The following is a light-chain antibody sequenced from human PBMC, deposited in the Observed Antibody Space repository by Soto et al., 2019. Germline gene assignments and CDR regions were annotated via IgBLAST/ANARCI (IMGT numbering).Light chain of an antibody. CDR2: AAF. Sequence: DIQMTQSPSSVSASVGDRVTISCRASEDINSRLAWYQQKPGNAPKLLIYAAFILQSGVPSRFSGSGSGTEFTLTISSLQPDDFATYYCQQYNSFPLTFGGGTKVDIK. CDR1: EDINSR. CDR3: QQYNSFPLT. J-gene: IGKJ4*01. V-gene: IGKV1-12*01.